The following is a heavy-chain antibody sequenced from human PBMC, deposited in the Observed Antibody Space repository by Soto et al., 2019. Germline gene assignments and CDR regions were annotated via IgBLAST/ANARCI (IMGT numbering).Heavy chain of an antibody. J-gene: IGHJ5*02. CDR3: ARSSHKESWFDP. D-gene: IGHD6-13*01. Sequence: AETRCLSCTVSGGSVSNFYWNWIRQSAGKGLEWIGRIYSSGSTNYNPSLRSRVTMSVDTSKNQLSLKLNSVTAADTAVYYCARSSHKESWFDPWGQGTMVTVSS. CDR2: IYSSGST. V-gene: IGHV4-4*07. CDR1: GGSVSNFY.